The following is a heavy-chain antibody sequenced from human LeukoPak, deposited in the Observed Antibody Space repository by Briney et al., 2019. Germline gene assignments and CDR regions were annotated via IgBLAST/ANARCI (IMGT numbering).Heavy chain of an antibody. CDR1: GFTYSSYS. J-gene: IGHJ6*03. D-gene: IGHD3-10*01. Sequence: PGGSLRLSCASSGFTYSSYSMNWVRQAPAKGLEWVSSISKRSSYIYYADSVKSRITISRDNAKNSLFLQMNSLRAEDTAVYYCAREWTTMVRGGLRYYYMDVWGKGTTVTVSS. CDR3: AREWTTMVRGGLRYYYMDV. V-gene: IGHV3-21*01. CDR2: ISKRSSYI.